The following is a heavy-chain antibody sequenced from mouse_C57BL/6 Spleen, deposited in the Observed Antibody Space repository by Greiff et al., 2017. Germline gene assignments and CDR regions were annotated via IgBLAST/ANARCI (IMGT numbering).Heavy chain of an antibody. V-gene: IGHV1-82*01. D-gene: IGHD3-2*02. Sequence: QVQLQQSGPELVKPGASVKISCKASGYAFSSSWMNWVKQRPGKGLEWIGRIYPGDGDTNYNGKFKGKATLTADKSSSTAYMQRSSLTSEDSAVYFCARRTAQATFDAMDYWGQGTSVTVSS. J-gene: IGHJ4*01. CDR1: GYAFSSSW. CDR2: IYPGDGDT. CDR3: ARRTAQATFDAMDY.